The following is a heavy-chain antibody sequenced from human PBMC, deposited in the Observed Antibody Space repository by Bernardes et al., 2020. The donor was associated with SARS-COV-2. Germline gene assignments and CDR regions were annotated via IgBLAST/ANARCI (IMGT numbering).Heavy chain of an antibody. D-gene: IGHD1-26*01. Sequence: GGSLRLSCAASGFTFSSYTMNWIRQAPGKGLEWVSSLSKTGTYKYYADSVKGRFTISRDNARNTVYLQMNSLRGEDTAVYYCARGSGNYYFDYWGQGTLLTVSS. CDR2: LSKTGTYK. CDR3: ARGSGNYYFDY. CDR1: GFTFSSYT. J-gene: IGHJ4*02. V-gene: IGHV3-21*01.